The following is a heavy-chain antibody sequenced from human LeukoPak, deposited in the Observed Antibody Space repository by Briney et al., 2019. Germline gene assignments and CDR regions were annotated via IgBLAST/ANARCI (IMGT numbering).Heavy chain of an antibody. CDR3: ARRNAFDI. J-gene: IGHJ3*02. Sequence: SETLSLTCAVSGYSISSGYYWGWIRQPPGKGLEWIGSIYHSGCTYYNPSLKSRVTISVDTSKNQFSLKLSSVTAADTAVYYCARRNAFDIWGQGTMVTVSS. V-gene: IGHV4-38-2*01. CDR2: IYHSGCT. CDR1: GYSISSGYY.